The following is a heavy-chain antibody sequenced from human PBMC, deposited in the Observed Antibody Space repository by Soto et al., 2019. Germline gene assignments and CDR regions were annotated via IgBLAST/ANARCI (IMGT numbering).Heavy chain of an antibody. CDR1: GGSISSGGYY. D-gene: IGHD5-18*01. Sequence: SETLSLTCTVSGGSISSGGYYWSWIRQHPGKGLEWIGYIYYSGSTYYNPSLKRRVTISVDTSKNQFSLKLSSVTAADTAVYYCARDRIGYSYGYRWFDPWGQGTLVTVSS. J-gene: IGHJ5*02. CDR3: ARDRIGYSYGYRWFDP. V-gene: IGHV4-31*03. CDR2: IYYSGST.